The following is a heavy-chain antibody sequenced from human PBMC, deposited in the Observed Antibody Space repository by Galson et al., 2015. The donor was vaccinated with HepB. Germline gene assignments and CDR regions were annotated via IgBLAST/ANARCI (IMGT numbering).Heavy chain of an antibody. D-gene: IGHD2-15*01. V-gene: IGHV3-33*01. CDR3: ATGSCSGGSCLDY. CDR2: IWYDGSNK. CDR1: GFTFSSYG. J-gene: IGHJ4*02. Sequence: SLRLSCAASGFTFSSYGMHWVRQAPGKGLEWVAVIWYDGSNKYYADSVKGRFTISRDNSKNTLYLQMNSLRAEDTAVYYCATGSCSGGSCLDYWGQGTLVTVSS.